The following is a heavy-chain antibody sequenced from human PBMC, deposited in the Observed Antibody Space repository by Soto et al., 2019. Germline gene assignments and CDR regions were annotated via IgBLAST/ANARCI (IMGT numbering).Heavy chain of an antibody. CDR1: GDSISSYY. V-gene: IGHV4-59*01. Sequence: SETLSLTCTVSGDSISSYYWSWIRQPPGKGLEWIGYIYYSGSTNYNPSLKSRVTISVDTSKNQFSLKLSSVTAADTAVYYCARDWVYCSGGSCYPRGWFDPWGQGTLVTAPQ. J-gene: IGHJ5*02. CDR2: IYYSGST. CDR3: ARDWVYCSGGSCYPRGWFDP. D-gene: IGHD2-15*01.